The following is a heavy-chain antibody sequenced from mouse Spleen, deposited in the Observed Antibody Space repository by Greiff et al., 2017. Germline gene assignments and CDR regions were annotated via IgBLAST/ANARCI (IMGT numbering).Heavy chain of an antibody. V-gene: IGHV1-69*01. J-gene: IGHJ3*01. D-gene: IGHD1-1*01. CDR2: IDPSDSYT. CDR1: GYTFTSYW. CDR3: ARRNYGSPWFAY. Sequence: QVQLKQPGAELVMPGASVKLSCKASGYTFTSYWMHWVKQRPGQGLEWIGEIDPSDSYTNYNQKFKGKAKLTVDKSSSTAYMQLSSLTSEDSAVYYCARRNYGSPWFAYWGQGTLVTVSA.